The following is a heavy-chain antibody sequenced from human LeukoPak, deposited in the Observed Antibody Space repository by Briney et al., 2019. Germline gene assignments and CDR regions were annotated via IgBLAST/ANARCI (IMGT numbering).Heavy chain of an antibody. Sequence: SGTLSLTCGVSGGSITTTNYWSWVRQPPGGGLEGIGEISLTGRTHYKPSLKSRFHISIDESKNHLYLNLASVPAADTAVYYCSRESGPFCPFGHWGQGTLVAVTS. CDR1: GGSITTTNY. CDR3: SRESGPFCPFGH. CDR2: ISLTGRT. V-gene: IGHV4-4*02. J-gene: IGHJ4*02. D-gene: IGHD1-26*01.